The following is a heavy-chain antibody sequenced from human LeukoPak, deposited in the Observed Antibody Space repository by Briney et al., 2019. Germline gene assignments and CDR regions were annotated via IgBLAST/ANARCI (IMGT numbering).Heavy chain of an antibody. D-gene: IGHD3-10*01. V-gene: IGHV1-18*01. CDR3: ARDLDGSGSYRWENWFDP. CDR1: GYTFTSYA. CDR2: ISAYNGNT. Sequence: ASVKVSCKASGYTFTSYAISWVRQAPGQGLEWMGWISAYNGNTNYAQKLQGRVTMTTDTSTSTAYMELRSLRSDDTAVYYCARDLDGSGSYRWENWFDPWGQGTLVTVSS. J-gene: IGHJ5*02.